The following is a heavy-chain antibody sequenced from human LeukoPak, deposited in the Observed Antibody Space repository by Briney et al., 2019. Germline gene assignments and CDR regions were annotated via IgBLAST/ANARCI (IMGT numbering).Heavy chain of an antibody. CDR1: GFTFSSYS. V-gene: IGHV3-21*01. J-gene: IGHJ5*02. CDR2: ISSSSSYI. CDR3: ARTDTDFNWFDP. Sequence: GGSLRLSCAAFGFTFSSYSVSWVRQAPGKGLDWVSSISSSSSYIYYADSVKGRFTISRDNAKNSLYLQMNSLRAEDTAVYYCARTDTDFNWFDPWGQGTLVTVSS. D-gene: IGHD3-3*01.